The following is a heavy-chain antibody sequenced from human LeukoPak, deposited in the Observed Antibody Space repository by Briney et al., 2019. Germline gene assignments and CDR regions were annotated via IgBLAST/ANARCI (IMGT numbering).Heavy chain of an antibody. D-gene: IGHD2-15*01. Sequence: ASVKVSCKASGYTFTSYGISWVRQAPGQGLEWMGWISAYNGNTNYAQKLQGRVTMTTDTSTSTAYMELRSLRSDDTAVYYCARDGVVVVAARGRAMDVWGQGTTVTVSS. CDR1: GYTFTSYG. J-gene: IGHJ6*02. CDR3: ARDGVVVVAARGRAMDV. V-gene: IGHV1-18*01. CDR2: ISAYNGNT.